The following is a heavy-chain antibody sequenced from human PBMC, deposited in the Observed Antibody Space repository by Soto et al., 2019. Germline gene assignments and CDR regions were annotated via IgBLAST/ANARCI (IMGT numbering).Heavy chain of an antibody. CDR3: AGRFYYDILTGYYYFDY. V-gene: IGHV4-34*01. CDR2: INHSGST. J-gene: IGHJ4*02. Sequence: SETLSLTCAVYGGSFSGYYWSWIRQPPGKGLEWIGEINHSGSTNYNPSLKSRVTISVDTSKNQFSLKLSSVTAADTAVYYCAGRFYYDILTGYYYFDYWGQGTLVTVSS. D-gene: IGHD3-9*01. CDR1: GGSFSGYY.